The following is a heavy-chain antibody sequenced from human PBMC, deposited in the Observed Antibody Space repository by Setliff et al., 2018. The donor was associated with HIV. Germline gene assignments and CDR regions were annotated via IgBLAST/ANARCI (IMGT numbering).Heavy chain of an antibody. Sequence: SETLSLTCAVFGGSFTDYYWIWIRQPPGKGLEWIGEINHSGSTHYNPSLKSRFIISVDTSKNQFSLKVRSVTAADTAVYYCARQMTIPGVAVTPVDYWGQGALVTVSS. V-gene: IGHV4-34*01. J-gene: IGHJ4*02. D-gene: IGHD3-3*01. CDR3: ARQMTIPGVAVTPVDY. CDR2: INHSGST. CDR1: GGSFTDYY.